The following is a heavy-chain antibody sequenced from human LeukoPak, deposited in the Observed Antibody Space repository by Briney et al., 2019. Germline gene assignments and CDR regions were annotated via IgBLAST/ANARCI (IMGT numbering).Heavy chain of an antibody. D-gene: IGHD3-3*01. J-gene: IGHJ4*02. CDR1: GFTFSSYW. Sequence: PGGSLRLSCAASGFTFSSYWMHWVRQSPGKGLVWVSRINSDGCSTSCAHSVKARFTLSRDNAQNTLYLQMNNLRAEDTAVYYCARASPVLRFLELSFSSSFLPPQPYYFDYWGQGTLVTVSS. CDR3: ARASPVLRFLELSFSSSFLPPQPYYFDY. V-gene: IGHV3-74*01. CDR2: INSDGCST.